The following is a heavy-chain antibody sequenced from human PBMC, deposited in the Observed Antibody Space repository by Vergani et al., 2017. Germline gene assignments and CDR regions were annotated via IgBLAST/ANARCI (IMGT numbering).Heavy chain of an antibody. CDR1: GGSISSYY. Sequence: QVQLQESGPGLVKPSETLSLTCTVSGGSISSYYWSWIRQPAGKGLEWIWRIYTSGSTNYNPSLKSRVTMSVDTSKNQFSLKLSSVTAADTAVYYCARDRRDYRNYYYYYYMDVWGKGTTVTVSS. CDR2: IYTSGST. D-gene: IGHD4-11*01. J-gene: IGHJ6*03. V-gene: IGHV4-4*07. CDR3: ARDRRDYRNYYYYYYMDV.